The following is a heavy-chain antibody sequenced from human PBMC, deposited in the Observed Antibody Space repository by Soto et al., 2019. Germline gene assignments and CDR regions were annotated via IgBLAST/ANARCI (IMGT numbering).Heavy chain of an antibody. CDR3: AKDRTSSIAARPDYYGMDV. CDR2: ISWDGGST. Sequence: GGSLRLSCAASGFTFDDYTMHWVRQAPGKGLEWVSLISWDGGSTYYADSVKGRFTISRDNSKNSLYLQMNSLRTEDTALYYCAKDRTSSIAARPDYYGMDVWGQGTTVTVSS. D-gene: IGHD6-6*01. CDR1: GFTFDDYT. V-gene: IGHV3-43*01. J-gene: IGHJ6*02.